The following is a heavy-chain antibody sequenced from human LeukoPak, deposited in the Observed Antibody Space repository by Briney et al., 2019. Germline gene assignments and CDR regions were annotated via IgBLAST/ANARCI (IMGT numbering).Heavy chain of an antibody. Sequence: GRSLRLSCVASGFKFDEESMHWVRQVPGKGLEWVSAISWNSGDIGYADPVKGRFTTTRDNAKNSLYLQMNSLRAEDTAVYYCARDEYSRSPPDYWGQGTLVTVSS. CDR2: ISWNSGDI. J-gene: IGHJ4*02. CDR3: ARDEYSRSPPDY. D-gene: IGHD6-6*01. CDR1: GFKFDEES. V-gene: IGHV3-9*01.